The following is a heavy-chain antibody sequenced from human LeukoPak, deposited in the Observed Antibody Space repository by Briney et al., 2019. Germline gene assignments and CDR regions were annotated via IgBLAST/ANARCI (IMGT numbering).Heavy chain of an antibody. CDR1: GYTFTSYA. CDR3: TRGRIAAAGAIDY. V-gene: IGHV1-18*01. Sequence: ASVKVSCKASGYTFTSYAMHWVRQAPGQGLEWMGWISAYNGNTNYAQKLQGRVTLTRDTSISTAYMEIHKLTSDDTAFYYCTRGRIAAAGAIDYWGQGARVSVSS. J-gene: IGHJ4*02. D-gene: IGHD6-13*01. CDR2: ISAYNGNT.